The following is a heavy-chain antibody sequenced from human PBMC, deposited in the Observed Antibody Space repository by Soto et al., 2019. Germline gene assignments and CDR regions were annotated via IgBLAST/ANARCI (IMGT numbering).Heavy chain of an antibody. CDR1: GGSISSYY. V-gene: IGHV4-59*01. D-gene: IGHD3-10*01. Sequence: KTSETLSLTCTVSGGSISSYYWSWIRQPPGKGLEWIGYIYYSGSTNYNPSLKSRVTISADTSKNQFSLKLSSVTAADTAVYYCAGAITMVRETPRYYYYGMDVWGQGTTVTVSS. CDR2: IYYSGST. CDR3: AGAITMVRETPRYYYYGMDV. J-gene: IGHJ6*02.